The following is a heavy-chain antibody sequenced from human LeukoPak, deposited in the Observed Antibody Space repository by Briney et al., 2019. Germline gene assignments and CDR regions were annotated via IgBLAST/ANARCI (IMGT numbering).Heavy chain of an antibody. D-gene: IGHD1-14*01. CDR2: ISGSGRGT. CDR3: ASRNRAWHQFDY. J-gene: IGHJ4*02. CDR1: GFTFDNYA. Sequence: GGSLRLSCAASGFTFDNYAMSWVRQAAGKGLEWVSGISGSGRGTYYADSVQGRFTISRDNSKNTLYLQMNSLRPEDTAVYYCASRNRAWHQFDYWGQGTLVTVSS. V-gene: IGHV3-23*01.